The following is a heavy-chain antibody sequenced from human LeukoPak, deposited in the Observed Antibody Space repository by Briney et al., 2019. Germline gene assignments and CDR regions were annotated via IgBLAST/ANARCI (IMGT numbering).Heavy chain of an antibody. V-gene: IGHV3-23*01. D-gene: IGHD3-22*01. CDR3: ARGPVVHGFYFDY. Sequence: PGGSLRLSCAASGFTFSSYGMSWVRQAPGKGLEWVSAISGSGGSTYYADSVKGRFTISRDSSKNTLYLQMNSLRAEDTAVYYCARGPVVHGFYFDYWGQGTLVTVSS. CDR2: ISGSGGST. CDR1: GFTFSSYG. J-gene: IGHJ4*02.